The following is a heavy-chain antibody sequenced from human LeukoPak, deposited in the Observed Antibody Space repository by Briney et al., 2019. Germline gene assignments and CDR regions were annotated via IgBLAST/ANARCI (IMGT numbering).Heavy chain of an antibody. CDR2: VTGSGTST. CDR3: ARERGYEVAYYYYYMDV. D-gene: IGHD6-13*01. J-gene: IGHJ6*03. Sequence: PGGSLRLSCAASGFTFSYYGMNWVRQDPGKGLEWVSGVTGSGTSTYYADPVRGRFTISRDNAKNTLYLQMNSLRAEDTAVYYCARERGYEVAYYYYYMDVWGKGTTVTISS. V-gene: IGHV3-23*01. CDR1: GFTFSYYG.